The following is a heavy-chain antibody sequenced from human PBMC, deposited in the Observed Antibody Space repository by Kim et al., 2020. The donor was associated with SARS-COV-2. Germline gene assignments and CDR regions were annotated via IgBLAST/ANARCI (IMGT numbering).Heavy chain of an antibody. Sequence: SETLSLTCTVSGGSISSYYWSWIRQPPGKGLEWIGYIYYSGSTNYNPSLKSRVTISVDTSKNQFSLKLSSVTAADTAVYYCARVAGSLSGYYYYGMDVWGQGTTVTVSS. CDR1: GGSISSYY. V-gene: IGHV4-59*01. CDR2: IYYSGST. CDR3: ARVAGSLSGYYYYGMDV. D-gene: IGHD1-26*01. J-gene: IGHJ6*02.